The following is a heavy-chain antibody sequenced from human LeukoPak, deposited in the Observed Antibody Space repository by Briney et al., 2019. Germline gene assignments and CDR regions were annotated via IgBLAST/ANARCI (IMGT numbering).Heavy chain of an antibody. CDR3: ARRGPPRTMLRGVKSGWFDP. CDR1: GGSSTNYF. J-gene: IGHJ5*02. CDR2: INRSAST. D-gene: IGHD3-10*01. Sequence: PSQTLSLTCVLYGGSSTNYFWSWIRQPPGKGLEWIGEINRSASTNYNPSLKSRVTISIDTSKNQFSLKLSSVTAADTAVYYCARRGPPRTMLRGVKSGWFDPWGQGTLVTVSS. V-gene: IGHV4-34*01.